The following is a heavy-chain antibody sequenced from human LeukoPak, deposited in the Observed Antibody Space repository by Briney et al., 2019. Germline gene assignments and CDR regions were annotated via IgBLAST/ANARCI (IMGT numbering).Heavy chain of an antibody. CDR2: MNPNSGNT. CDR3: ASASRIAIFGMANYDLDV. J-gene: IGHJ6*02. CDR1: GYTFTSYD. V-gene: IGHV1-8*01. Sequence: ASVKVSCKASGYTFTSYDINWVRQATGQGLEWMGWMNPNSGNTGYAQKFRGRVTMTRNTSISTAYMELSSLRSEDTAVYYCASASRIAIFGMANYDLDVWGRGTTVTVSS. D-gene: IGHD3-3*01.